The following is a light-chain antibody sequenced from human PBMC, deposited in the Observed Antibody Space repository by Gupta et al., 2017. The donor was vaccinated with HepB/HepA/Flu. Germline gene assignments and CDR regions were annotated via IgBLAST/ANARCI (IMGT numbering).Light chain of an antibody. V-gene: IGKV3-11*01. CDR1: QSVSNY. CDR3: QQRRNWPPLT. Sequence: VLTSSSATLSLSPGERATLSCRASQSVSNYLAWYQQKPGQAPRLLIYEASNRATGIPARFSGSGSGTDFTLTISSLEPEDFAVYYCQQRRNWPPLTFGGGTKVEIK. CDR2: EAS. J-gene: IGKJ4*01.